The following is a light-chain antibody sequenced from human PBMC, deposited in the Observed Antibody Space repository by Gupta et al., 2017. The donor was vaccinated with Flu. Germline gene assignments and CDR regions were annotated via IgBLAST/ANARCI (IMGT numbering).Light chain of an antibody. CDR3: MQALQTGT. CDR2: LGS. Sequence: DIVMTQSPLSLPVTPGEPASISCRSSQSLLHSNGYNYLDWYLQTPGQSPQLLIYLGSNRASGVPDRFSGSGSGTDFTLKSSRVEADDVGVYYCMQALQTGTFGQGTRLEIK. J-gene: IGKJ5*01. CDR1: QSLLHSNGYNY. V-gene: IGKV2-28*01.